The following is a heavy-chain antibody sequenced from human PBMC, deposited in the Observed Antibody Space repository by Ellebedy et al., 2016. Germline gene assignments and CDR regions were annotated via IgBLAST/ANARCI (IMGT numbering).Heavy chain of an antibody. CDR1: GFTFSSYA. CDR3: ARDQALSSSRIFDY. Sequence: GESLKISCAASGFTFSSYAMHWVRQAPGKGLEWVAVISYDGSNKYYADSVKGRFTISRDNSKNTLYLQMNSLRAEDTAVYYCARDQALSSSRIFDYWGQGTLVTVSS. D-gene: IGHD6-13*01. J-gene: IGHJ4*02. V-gene: IGHV3-30-3*01. CDR2: ISYDGSNK.